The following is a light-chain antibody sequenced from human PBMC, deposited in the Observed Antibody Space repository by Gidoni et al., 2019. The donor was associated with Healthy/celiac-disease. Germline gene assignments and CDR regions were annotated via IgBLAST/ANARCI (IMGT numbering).Light chain of an antibody. CDR3: QQYGSSRST. J-gene: IGKJ1*01. Sequence: IVLPPSPGTLSLSPGERATLACRASQSVSSSYLAWYQQKPGQAPRLLIYGASSRANGIPDRFSGSGSGTDFTLTISRLEPEDFAVYYCQQYGSSRSTFGQGTKVEIK. CDR1: QSVSSSY. V-gene: IGKV3-20*01. CDR2: GAS.